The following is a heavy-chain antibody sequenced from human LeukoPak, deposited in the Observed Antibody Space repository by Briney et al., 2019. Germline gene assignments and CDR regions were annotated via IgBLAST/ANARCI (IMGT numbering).Heavy chain of an antibody. CDR1: GGSISSSSYY. V-gene: IGHV4-39*01. D-gene: IGHD4-17*01. Sequence: SETLSLTCTVSGGSISSSSYYWGWIRQPPGKGLEWIGSIYYSGSTYYNPSLKSRVTISVDTSKNQFSLKLSSVTAADTAVYYCARHRRTVTDFDYWGQGTLVTVSS. CDR3: ARHRRTVTDFDY. J-gene: IGHJ4*02. CDR2: IYYSGST.